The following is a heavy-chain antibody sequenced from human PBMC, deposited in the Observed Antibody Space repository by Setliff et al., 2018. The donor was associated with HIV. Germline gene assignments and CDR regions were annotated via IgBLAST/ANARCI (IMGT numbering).Heavy chain of an antibody. CDR3: AGGPGTTSIDY. CDR2: INHSGST. D-gene: IGHD1-26*01. J-gene: IGHJ4*02. Sequence: SETLSLTCAVYGRSFSGYYWSWIRQPPGKGLEWIGEINHSGSTNYNMSLWSRVTISLAASRNQSSLELISVTAADTAVYYCAGGPGTTSIDYWAQGTLVTVSS. CDR1: GRSFSGYY. V-gene: IGHV4-34*01.